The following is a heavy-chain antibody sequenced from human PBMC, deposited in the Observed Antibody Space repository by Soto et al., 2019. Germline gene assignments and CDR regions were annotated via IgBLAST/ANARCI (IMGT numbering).Heavy chain of an antibody. V-gene: IGHV3-15*01. CDR2: IKSKTDGGTT. Sequence: GGSLRLSCAASGFTFSNAWMSWVRQAPGKGLEWVGRIKSKTDGGTTDYAAPVKGRFTISRDDSKNTLYLQMNSLKTEDTAVYYCTRACSSTSCYDYWGQGTLVTVSS. D-gene: IGHD2-2*01. CDR1: GFTFSNAW. CDR3: TRACSSTSCYDY. J-gene: IGHJ4*02.